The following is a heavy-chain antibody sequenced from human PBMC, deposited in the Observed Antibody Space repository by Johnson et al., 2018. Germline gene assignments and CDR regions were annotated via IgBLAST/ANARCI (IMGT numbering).Heavy chain of an antibody. CDR3: TTCSNYDFWSGYYTNDAFDI. J-gene: IGHJ3*02. D-gene: IGHD3-3*01. CDR1: GFTFSNAW. Sequence: VQLVQSGGGLVKPGGSLRLSCAASGFTFSNAWMNWVRQAPGKGLEGVGRIKSKTDGGTTDYAAPVKGRFTISRDDSKNTLYLQMNSLKTEDTAGYYCTTCSNYDFWSGYYTNDAFDIWGQVTMVTVSS. CDR2: IKSKTDGGTT. V-gene: IGHV3-15*07.